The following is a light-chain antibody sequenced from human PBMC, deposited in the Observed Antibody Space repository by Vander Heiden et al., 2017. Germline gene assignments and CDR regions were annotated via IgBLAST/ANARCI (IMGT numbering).Light chain of an antibody. Sequence: EIVLTQSPGTLSWSPGERATLSCRASQSVSSSYLAWYQQKPGQAPRLLIYGPSSRATGIPDRFSGSGSGTDFTLTTSRLEPEDFAVYYCQQYGSSSYTFGQGTKLEIK. CDR3: QQYGSSSYT. CDR2: GPS. CDR1: QSVSSSY. J-gene: IGKJ2*01. V-gene: IGKV3-20*01.